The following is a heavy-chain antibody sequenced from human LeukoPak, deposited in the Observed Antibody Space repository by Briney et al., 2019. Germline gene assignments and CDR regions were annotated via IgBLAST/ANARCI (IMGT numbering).Heavy chain of an antibody. CDR3: ARGLKRVRFLEWLLGLPSMVRGVNDY. J-gene: IGHJ4*02. CDR1: GFTFSSYS. D-gene: IGHD3-3*01. Sequence: QAGGSLRLSCAAPGFTFSSYSMNWVRQAPGKGLEWVSYISSSSSTIYYADSVKGRFTISRDNAKNSLYLQMNSLRAEDTAVYYCARGLKRVRFLEWLLGLPSMVRGVNDYWGQGTLVTVSS. V-gene: IGHV3-48*01. CDR2: ISSSSSTI.